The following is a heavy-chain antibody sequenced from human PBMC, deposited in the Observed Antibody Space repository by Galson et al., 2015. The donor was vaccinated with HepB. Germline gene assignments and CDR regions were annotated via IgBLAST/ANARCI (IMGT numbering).Heavy chain of an antibody. V-gene: IGHV1-24*01. CDR3: ASLSATSGAYMFPGGRDGFNI. J-gene: IGHJ3*02. CDR2: YDPEDGET. Sequence: SVKVSCKVSGDTLTELSMQWVRQAPGKGLEWMGGYDPEDGETVYAQKFQGRVTMTEDTSTDTAYMELSSLRSEDTAVYYCASLSATSGAYMFPGGRDGFNIWGQGTMVTVSA. CDR1: GDTLTELS. D-gene: IGHD1-26*01.